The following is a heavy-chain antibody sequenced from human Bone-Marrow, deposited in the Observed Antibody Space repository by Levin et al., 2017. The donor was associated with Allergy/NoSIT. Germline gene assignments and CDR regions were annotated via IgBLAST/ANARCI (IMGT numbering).Heavy chain of an antibody. Sequence: SFPSSGFLFSTYSMNWVRQAPGKFLSFLSSLLPLLSLLSSSYSVKGRFTISRDNARKSLYLQMNSLRDEDTAVYYCARDFQLWFGESRTDAFDVWGQGTMVTVSS. CDR1: GFLFSTYS. J-gene: IGHJ3*01. CDR3: ARDFQLWFGESRTDAFDV. V-gene: IGHV3-48*02. D-gene: IGHD3-10*01. CDR2: LLPLLSLL.